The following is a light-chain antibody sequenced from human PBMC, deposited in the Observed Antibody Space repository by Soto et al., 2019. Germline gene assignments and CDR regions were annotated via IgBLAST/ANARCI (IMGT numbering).Light chain of an antibody. Sequence: EVVLTQSPGTLSLSPGERDTLSCRASQSISTNYLAWYQQKPGQAPKLLIYAASSRLTGIPDRFSGSGSGTDFTLTISRLEPEDFALYYCQQYGRTFGQGTRLEIK. V-gene: IGKV3-20*01. CDR2: AAS. CDR3: QQYGRT. CDR1: QSISTNY. J-gene: IGKJ5*01.